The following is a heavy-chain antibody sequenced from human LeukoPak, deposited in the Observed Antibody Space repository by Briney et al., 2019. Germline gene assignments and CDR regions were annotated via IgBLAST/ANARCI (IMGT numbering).Heavy chain of an antibody. D-gene: IGHD1-26*01. J-gene: IGHJ4*02. CDR1: GFTFSSYW. V-gene: IGHV3-7*01. CDR2: IKQDGSEK. CDR3: ARGGSYKFDY. Sequence: GGSLRLSCAASGFTFSSYWMSWVRQAPGKGLEWVANIKQDGSEKCFVDSVKGRFTISRDNAKNSLYVQMNSLRAEDTAVYYCARGGSYKFDYWGQGNLVTVSS.